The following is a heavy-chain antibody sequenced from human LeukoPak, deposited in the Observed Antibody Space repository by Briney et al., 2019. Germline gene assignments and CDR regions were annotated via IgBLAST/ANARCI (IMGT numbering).Heavy chain of an antibody. CDR3: AREPDSSGYFYDAFDI. CDR1: GYTFTSYG. V-gene: IGHV1-18*01. D-gene: IGHD3-22*01. Sequence: ASVKVSCKASGYTFTSYGISWVRQAPGQGLEWMGWISAYNGNTNYAQKPQGRVTMTTDTSTSTAYMELRSLRSDDTAVYYCAREPDSSGYFYDAFDIWGQGTMVTVSS. CDR2: ISAYNGNT. J-gene: IGHJ3*02.